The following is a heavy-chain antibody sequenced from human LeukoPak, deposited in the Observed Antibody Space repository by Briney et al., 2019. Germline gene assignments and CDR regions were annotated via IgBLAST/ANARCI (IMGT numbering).Heavy chain of an antibody. Sequence: GGSLRLSCAASGFTFSSYSMNWVRQAPGKGLEWVSYISSGSSTIYYADSVKGRFTISRDNAKNSLYLQMNSLRAEDTAVYYCARGSESSVYWGQGTLVTVSS. D-gene: IGHD1-26*01. J-gene: IGHJ4*02. CDR1: GFTFSSYS. CDR3: ARGSESSVY. V-gene: IGHV3-48*01. CDR2: ISSGSSTI.